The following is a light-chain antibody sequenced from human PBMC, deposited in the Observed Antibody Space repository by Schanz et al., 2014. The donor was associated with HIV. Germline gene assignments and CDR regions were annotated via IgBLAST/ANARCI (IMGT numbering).Light chain of an antibody. J-gene: IGLJ3*02. Sequence: QSVLTQPPSASGTPGQRVTISCSGSSSNIKMNAVNWYQHLPGMGPKLLIYATYNRPSGVPDRFSGSGSDTSASLAISGLQSEDEADYYCVGWDDSLKVWVFGGGTKVTVL. V-gene: IGLV1-44*01. CDR1: SSNIKMNA. CDR2: ATY. CDR3: VGWDDSLKVWV.